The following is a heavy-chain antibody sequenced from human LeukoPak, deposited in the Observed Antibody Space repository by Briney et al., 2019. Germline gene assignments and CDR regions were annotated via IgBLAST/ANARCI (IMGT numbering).Heavy chain of an antibody. V-gene: IGHV3-21*01. CDR3: ARDPRPDFWSGYSPHDY. J-gene: IGHJ4*02. CDR2: ISSSSSYK. D-gene: IGHD3-3*01. Sequence: GGSLRLSCAASGFTFSSYSMHWVRQAPGKGLEWVSSISSSSSYKYYADSVKGRFTISRDNAKNSLYLQMNSLRAEDTAVYYCARDPRPDFWSGYSPHDYWGQGTLVTVSS. CDR1: GFTFSSYS.